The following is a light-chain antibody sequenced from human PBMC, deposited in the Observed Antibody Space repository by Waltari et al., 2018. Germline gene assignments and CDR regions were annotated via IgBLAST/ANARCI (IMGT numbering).Light chain of an antibody. V-gene: IGKV2-29*02. CDR3: MQGIHLPWT. CDR2: EVS. CDR1: QGLLHSDEKTY. Sequence: DLVLTQSPRSLSVTPGLPAPISCKFTQGLLHSDEKTYLYWYLQRPGQSPQLLMYEVSRRFSGVPDRFSASGSGTDFTLRISRVEAEDAAVYYCMQGIHLPWTFGHGTKVEI. J-gene: IGKJ1*01.